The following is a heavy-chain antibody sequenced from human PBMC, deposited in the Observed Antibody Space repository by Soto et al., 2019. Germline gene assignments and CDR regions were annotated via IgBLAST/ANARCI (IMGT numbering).Heavy chain of an antibody. CDR2: IIPAFGTV. Sequence: QVQLVQSGAEVKKPGSSVKVSCKASGGTSSSYAFSWVRQAPGQGLQCMGGIIPAFGTVNYAQKFQGRVTITADESTSTAYMEVRSLTSEDTAVYYCARTYSGHDFLQYWGQGTLVTVSS. CDR1: GGTSSSYA. D-gene: IGHD5-12*01. V-gene: IGHV1-69*01. CDR3: ARTYSGHDFLQY. J-gene: IGHJ4*02.